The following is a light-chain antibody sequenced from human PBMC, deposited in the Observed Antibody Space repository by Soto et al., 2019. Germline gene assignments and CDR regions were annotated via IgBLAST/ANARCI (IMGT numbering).Light chain of an antibody. CDR2: DAS. J-gene: IGKJ3*01. CDR3: QQRSNWL. CDR1: QSVSNY. Sequence: ENMLTQSKATLSFSPGERATLSCRASQSVSNYVAWYQQKPGQAPRLLIYDASNRATGIPARFSGSGSGTDFTLTISSLEPEDFAVYYCQQRSNWLFGPGTKVDIK. V-gene: IGKV3-11*01.